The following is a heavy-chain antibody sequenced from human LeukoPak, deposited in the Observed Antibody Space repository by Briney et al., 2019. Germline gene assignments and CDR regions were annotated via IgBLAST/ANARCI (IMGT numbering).Heavy chain of an antibody. CDR2: IYYTGST. Sequence: SETPSLTFTVSGGSISGSSYYWGWIRLPPGKGLEWIGRIYYTGSTYYNPSLKSQVTISVDTSKNQFSLNLTSVTAVDTAVYYCARQNPLNWFDPWGQGTLVTVSS. V-gene: IGHV4-39*01. CDR1: GGSISGSSYY. CDR3: ARQNPLNWFDP. J-gene: IGHJ5*02.